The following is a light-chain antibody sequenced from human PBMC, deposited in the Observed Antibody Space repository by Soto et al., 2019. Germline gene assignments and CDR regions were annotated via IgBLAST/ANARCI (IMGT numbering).Light chain of an antibody. CDR3: HQYYYTRDT. CDR2: WAS. CDR1: QTVLYTSNNRNY. V-gene: IGKV4-1*01. Sequence: DIVMTQSPDSLAVSLGERATINCRSSQTVLYTSNNRNYLAWYQQKSGQPPKLLFSWASTRESGVPDRFSASGSGTDFTLTISSLQAEDVAVYYCHQYYYTRDTFGLGTKVEIK. J-gene: IGKJ2*01.